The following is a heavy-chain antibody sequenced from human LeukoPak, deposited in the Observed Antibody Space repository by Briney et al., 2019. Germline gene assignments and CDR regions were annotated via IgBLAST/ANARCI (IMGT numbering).Heavy chain of an antibody. J-gene: IGHJ6*02. CDR1: DFTFVVFA. Sequence: GGSLRLSCAALDFTFVVFALHWVRQAPGKGLGWVSLLGGDGGSTYYADSVKGRFTISRDNSKNSLYLQMNSLRTEDTALYYCAKEVDTAMVNYYGMDVWGQGTTVTVSS. D-gene: IGHD5-18*01. V-gene: IGHV3-43*02. CDR2: LGGDGGST. CDR3: AKEVDTAMVNYYGMDV.